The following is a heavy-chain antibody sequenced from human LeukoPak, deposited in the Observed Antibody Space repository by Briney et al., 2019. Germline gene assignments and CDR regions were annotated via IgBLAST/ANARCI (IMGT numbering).Heavy chain of an antibody. J-gene: IGHJ4*02. CDR1: GFTFSNYA. D-gene: IGHD2-2*02. Sequence: QPGGSLRLSCAASGFTFSNYAMSWVRQAPGKGLEWVSAISGSGVSTYYADSVKGRFTISRDNSKNTLYLQMNSLRVEDTAAYYCANYISRIHFDYWGQGTLVTVSS. V-gene: IGHV3-23*01. CDR2: ISGSGVST. CDR3: ANYISRIHFDY.